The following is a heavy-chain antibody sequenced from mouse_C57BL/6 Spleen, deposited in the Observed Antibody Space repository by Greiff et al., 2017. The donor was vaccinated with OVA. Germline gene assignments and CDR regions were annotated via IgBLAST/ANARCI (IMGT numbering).Heavy chain of an antibody. V-gene: IGHV1-54*01. CDR3: ARGENYFDY. J-gene: IGHJ2*01. CDR2: INPGSGGT. CDR1: GYAFTNYL. Sequence: QVQLQQSGAELVRPGTSVKVSCTASGYAFTNYLIGWVKQRPGQGLEWIGVINPGSGGTNYNEKFKGKATLTADKSSSTAYMQLSSLTSEDSAVYFCARGENYFDYWGQGTTLTVSS.